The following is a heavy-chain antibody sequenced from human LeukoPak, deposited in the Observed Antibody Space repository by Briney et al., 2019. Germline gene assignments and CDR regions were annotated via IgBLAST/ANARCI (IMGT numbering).Heavy chain of an antibody. D-gene: IGHD4-11*01. CDR1: GFTFSSYN. V-gene: IGHV3-48*04. CDR3: ARGTTDYFDY. CDR2: ISLSTTSI. Sequence: QPGGSLRLSCAASGFTFSSYNMNWVRQAPGKGLEWVSYISLSTTSIYYADSVKGRFTISRDNAKNSLYLQMNSLRAEDTAVYYCARGTTDYFDYWGQGTLVTVSS. J-gene: IGHJ4*02.